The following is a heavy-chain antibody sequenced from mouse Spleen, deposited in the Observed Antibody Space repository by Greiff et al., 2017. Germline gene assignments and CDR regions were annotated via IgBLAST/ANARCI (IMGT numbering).Heavy chain of an antibody. D-gene: IGHD1-1*01. V-gene: IGHV1-64*01. CDR2: IHPNSGST. CDR3: ARNEDYYGSSYDAMDY. CDR1: GYTFTSYW. Sequence: QVQLKQPGAELVKPGASVKLSCKASGYTFTSYWMHWVKQRPGQGLEWIGMIHPNSGSTNYNEKFKSKATLTVDKSSSTAYMQLSSLTSEDSAVYYCARNEDYYGSSYDAMDYWGQGTSVTVSS. J-gene: IGHJ4*01.